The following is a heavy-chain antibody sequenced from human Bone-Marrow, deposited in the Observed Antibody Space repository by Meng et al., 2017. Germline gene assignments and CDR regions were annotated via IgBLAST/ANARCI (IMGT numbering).Heavy chain of an antibody. Sequence: ERRARLFPPADTLSPTRAVTGAAFGVSYCSWLSHPRGKGLDWSEDMNHSGSTNDNPSLKSNVTIPGDTSMSQYSLKLSSVPAADTAVDYCASVESSPIFCAVVTPAFDYWGQGTLVTVSS. CDR1: GAAFGVSY. V-gene: IGHV4-34*01. J-gene: IGHJ4*02. D-gene: IGHD4-23*01. CDR2: MNHSGST. CDR3: ASVESSPIFCAVVTPAFDY.